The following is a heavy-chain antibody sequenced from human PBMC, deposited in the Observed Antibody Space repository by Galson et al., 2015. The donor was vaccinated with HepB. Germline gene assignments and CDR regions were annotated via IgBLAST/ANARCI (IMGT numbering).Heavy chain of an antibody. V-gene: IGHV1-2*02. CDR1: GYTFTGYD. CDR3: ARDPVARDGYNFSLGL. J-gene: IGHJ2*01. Sequence: SVKVSCKASGYTFTGYDMHWVRQAPGQGLEWMGWINPNSGGTNYAQKFKGRVTMTRDTSISTAYMELSRLRSDDTAVYYCARDPVARDGYNFSLGLWGRGTLVTVSS. D-gene: IGHD5-24*01. CDR2: INPNSGGT.